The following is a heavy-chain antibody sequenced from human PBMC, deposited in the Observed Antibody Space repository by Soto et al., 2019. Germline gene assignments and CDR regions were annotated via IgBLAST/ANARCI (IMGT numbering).Heavy chain of an antibody. Sequence: QVQLLESGGGVVRPGRSLRLSCAASGFSFSDYVIHWVRQAPGKGLEWVSVISYDGSMKYYADSVKGRFTISRDNSKNTVHLRLDSLKAEDTAIYYCAREVRLAAIDLAYWGQGTLVTVSS. V-gene: IGHV3-30*04. D-gene: IGHD2-21*01. CDR2: ISYDGSMK. J-gene: IGHJ4*02. CDR3: AREVRLAAIDLAY. CDR1: GFSFSDYV.